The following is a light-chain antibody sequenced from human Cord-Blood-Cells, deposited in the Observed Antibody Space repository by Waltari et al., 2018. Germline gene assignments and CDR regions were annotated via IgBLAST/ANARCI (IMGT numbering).Light chain of an antibody. CDR3: CSYAGSYTFFYV. V-gene: IGLV2-11*01. J-gene: IGLJ1*01. CDR2: DVS. CDR1: SSDVGGYNY. Sequence: QSALTQPRSVSGSPGQSVTISCTGTSSDVGGYNYVSWYQQHPGKAPKLMIYDVSKRPSGVPDRFSGSKSGITASLTISGLQAEDEADYYCCSYAGSYTFFYVFGTGTKVTVL.